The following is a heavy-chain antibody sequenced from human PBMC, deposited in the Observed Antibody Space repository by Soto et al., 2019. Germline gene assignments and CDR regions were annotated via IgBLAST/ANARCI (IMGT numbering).Heavy chain of an antibody. Sequence: EVHLVESGGGLVQPGRSLRLSCAASGFTFDDYAMHWVRQAPGTGLDWVSGMSWNSGSIGYADSVKGRFTISRDNAKKPLYLQMNSLRADVTALYYFAKGNCISTSCLSFWGYFELWGRGTLVT. CDR3: AKGNCISTSCLSFWGYFEL. V-gene: IGHV3-9*01. D-gene: IGHD2-2*01. J-gene: IGHJ2*01. CDR2: MSWNSGSI. CDR1: GFTFDDYA.